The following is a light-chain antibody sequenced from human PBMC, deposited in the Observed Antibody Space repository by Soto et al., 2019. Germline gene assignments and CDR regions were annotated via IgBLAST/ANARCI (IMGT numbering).Light chain of an antibody. CDR1: QGISNY. V-gene: IGKV1-27*01. Sequence: GDTVTITCRASQGISNYLAWYQQKPGQVPNLLIYAASTLQSGVPSRFSGSGSGTDFTLTISSLRPEDVATYYCQKYTNAPRTFGQGTKVEI. CDR3: QKYTNAPRT. CDR2: AAS. J-gene: IGKJ1*01.